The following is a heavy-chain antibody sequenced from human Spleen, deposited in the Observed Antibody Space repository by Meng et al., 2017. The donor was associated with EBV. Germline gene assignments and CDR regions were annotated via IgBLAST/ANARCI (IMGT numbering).Heavy chain of an antibody. CDR2: VIHSGNT. CDR3: ATGWGKANY. CDR1: GESFSAYY. J-gene: IGHJ4*02. D-gene: IGHD3-16*01. Sequence: QVQLQQGGAGLLKPSDTPSLTCAVYGESFSAYYWRWIRQPPGRGLEWIGDVIHSGNTSYSPSLKSRVTISVDTSKSQFSLKLRSMTAADTAVYYCATGWGKANYWGQGTLVTVSS. V-gene: IGHV4-34*12.